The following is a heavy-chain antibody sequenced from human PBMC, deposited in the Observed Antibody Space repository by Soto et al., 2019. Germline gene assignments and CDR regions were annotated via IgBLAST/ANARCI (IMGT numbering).Heavy chain of an antibody. J-gene: IGHJ4*02. CDR3: AKACLDDYIWGSHKGGDYYFDY. Sequence: GGSLRLSCAASGFTFSSYAMSWVRQAPGKGLEWVSAISGSGGSTYYADSVKGRFTISRDNSKNTLYLQMNSLRAEDTAVYYCAKACLDDYIWGSHKGGDYYFDYWGQGTLVTVSS. CDR2: ISGSGGST. CDR1: GFTFSSYA. V-gene: IGHV3-23*01. D-gene: IGHD3-16*01.